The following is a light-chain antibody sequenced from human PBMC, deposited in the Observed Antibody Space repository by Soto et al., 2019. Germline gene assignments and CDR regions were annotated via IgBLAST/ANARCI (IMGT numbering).Light chain of an antibody. Sequence: DIQMTQSPSTLSASVGDRVTITCRASQSISSWLAWYQQKPGKAPKLLIYDASSLESGVPSRFSGSGSGTEFTLTISSLQPDDFATYYCQQHNSYSGTFGQGTKV. CDR1: QSISSW. CDR3: QQHNSYSGT. CDR2: DAS. J-gene: IGKJ1*01. V-gene: IGKV1-5*01.